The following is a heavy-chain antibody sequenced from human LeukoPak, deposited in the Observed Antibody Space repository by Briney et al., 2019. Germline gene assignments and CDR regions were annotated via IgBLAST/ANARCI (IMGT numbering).Heavy chain of an antibody. J-gene: IGHJ4*02. CDR3: ASGGSCYGY. Sequence: NPSETLSLTCAVYGGSFSGYYWSWIRQPPGKGLEWIGEINHSGSTNYNPSLKSRVTISVDTSKNQFSLKLSSVTAADTAVYYCASGGSCYGYWGQGTLVTVSS. CDR2: INHSGST. CDR1: GGSFSGYY. V-gene: IGHV4-34*01. D-gene: IGHD2-2*01.